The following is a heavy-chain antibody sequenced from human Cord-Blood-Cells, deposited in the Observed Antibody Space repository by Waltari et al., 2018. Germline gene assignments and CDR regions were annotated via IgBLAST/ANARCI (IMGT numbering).Heavy chain of an antibody. V-gene: IGHV5-51*01. J-gene: IGHJ4*02. Sequence: EVQLVQSGAEVKKPGESLKISGKGSGYSFTSYWIGWGCQMPGKGLEWMGIIYPGDSDTRYSPSFQGQVTISADKSISTAYLQWSSLKASDTAMYYCARFSAAAGYYFDYWGQGTLVTVSS. CDR2: IYPGDSDT. CDR1: GYSFTSYW. D-gene: IGHD6-13*01. CDR3: ARFSAAAGYYFDY.